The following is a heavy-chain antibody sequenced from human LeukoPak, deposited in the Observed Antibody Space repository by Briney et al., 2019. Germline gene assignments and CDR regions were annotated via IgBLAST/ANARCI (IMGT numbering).Heavy chain of an antibody. J-gene: IGHJ4*01. CDR1: GFTFSSYW. D-gene: IGHD6-13*01. V-gene: IGHV3-7*01. Sequence: GGSLRLSCAVSGFTFSSYWMNWVRQAPGKGLEWVASIRQDGGEKSYVDSVKGRFTISRDNTKNSLYLQVSSLRAEDTAVYYCARDGTAAGIYFDLWGQGTLVTVSS. CDR3: ARDGTAAGIYFDL. CDR2: IRQDGGEK.